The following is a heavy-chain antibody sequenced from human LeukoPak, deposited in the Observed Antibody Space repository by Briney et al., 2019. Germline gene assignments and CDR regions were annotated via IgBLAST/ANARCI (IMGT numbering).Heavy chain of an antibody. CDR2: ISSRSDYI. D-gene: IGHD2-21*02. V-gene: IGHV3-21*01. CDR1: GFTFDGYT. Sequence: RGSLRLSCAASGFTFDGYTMNWVRQAPGKGLEWVASISSRSDYIYYADSVRGRFTVSRENAKNSLSLQMNTLRAEDTATYYCARAEASVTAFDFWGQGTLVTVSS. CDR3: ARAEASVTAFDF. J-gene: IGHJ4*02.